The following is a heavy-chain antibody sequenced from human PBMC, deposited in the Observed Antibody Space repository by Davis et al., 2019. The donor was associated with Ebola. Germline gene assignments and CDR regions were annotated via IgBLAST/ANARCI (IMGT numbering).Heavy chain of an antibody. CDR1: GYTFTSYA. CDR3: ARAQFPTTSDH. CDR2: INAGNGNT. J-gene: IGHJ4*02. Sequence: AASVKVSCKASGYTFTSYAMHWVRQAPGQRLEWMGWINAGNGNTKYSQKFQGRVTITRDTSASTAYMELSSLRSDDTAVYYCARAQFPTTSDHWGQRTLVTVSS. V-gene: IGHV1-3*01. D-gene: IGHD1-1*01.